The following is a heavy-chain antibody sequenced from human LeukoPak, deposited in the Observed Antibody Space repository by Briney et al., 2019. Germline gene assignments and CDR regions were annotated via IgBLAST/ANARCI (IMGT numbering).Heavy chain of an antibody. V-gene: IGHV3-15*07. J-gene: IGHJ4*02. CDR2: IASKTDGGAT. CDR1: GLTVTNAW. Sequence: GGSLRLSCSASGLTVTNAWMNWVRQAPGEGLDWVGRIASKTDGGATDYAASVKGRFTILRDDSKNTLNLQMNSLKTEDTAVYYCTTGIRGDWGQGTLVTVSS. CDR3: TTGIRGD. D-gene: IGHD3-10*01.